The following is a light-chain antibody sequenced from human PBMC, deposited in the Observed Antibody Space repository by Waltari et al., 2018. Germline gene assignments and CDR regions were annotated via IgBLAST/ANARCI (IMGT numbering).Light chain of an antibody. CDR1: QSISNW. V-gene: IGKV1-5*03. Sequence: DIQMTQSPSTLSASVGDRVTIPCRASQSISNWLAWYQQKPGKAPKLLIYKASNLESGGPSRFSGSGSGTEFTLTISSLQPDDFATYYCQQYDNYWTFGQGTKVEIK. J-gene: IGKJ1*01. CDR3: QQYDNYWT. CDR2: KAS.